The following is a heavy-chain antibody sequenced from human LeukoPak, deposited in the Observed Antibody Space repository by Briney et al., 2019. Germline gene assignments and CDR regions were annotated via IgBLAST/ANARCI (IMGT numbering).Heavy chain of an antibody. D-gene: IGHD1-26*01. CDR2: IYYSVST. Sequence: SETLSLTCTVTGDSITRRSDYWGWVRQPPGKGLEWIGSIYYSVSTYYNPSFNSRVTISVDTSKNQFSLQFYCARNESVLGTTGLNDFFDDWGQGSLVSVSS. V-gene: IGHV4-39*01. CDR3: LNDFFDD. CDR1: GDSITRRSDY. J-gene: IGHJ4*02.